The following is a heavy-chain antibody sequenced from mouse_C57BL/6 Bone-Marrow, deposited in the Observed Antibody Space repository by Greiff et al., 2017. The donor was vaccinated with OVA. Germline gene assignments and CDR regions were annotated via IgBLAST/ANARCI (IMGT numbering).Heavy chain of an antibody. Sequence: VQLQQSGPELVKPGASVKISCKASGYTFTDYYMNWVKQSHGKSLEWIGDINPNNGGTSYNQKFKGKATLTVDKSSSTAYMELRSLTSEDSAVYYCARREGAWFAYWGQGTLVTVSA. J-gene: IGHJ3*01. V-gene: IGHV1-26*01. CDR1: GYTFTDYY. CDR2: INPNNGGT. CDR3: ARREGAWFAY.